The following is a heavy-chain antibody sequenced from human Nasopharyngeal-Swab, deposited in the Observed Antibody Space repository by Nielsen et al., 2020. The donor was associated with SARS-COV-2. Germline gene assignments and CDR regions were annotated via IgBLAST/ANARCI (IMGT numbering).Heavy chain of an antibody. CDR3: ATMTGVYDYVWGPRGWFDP. V-gene: IGHV1-46*01. Sequence: ASVKVSRKASGYTFTSYYMHWVRQAPGQGLEWMGIINPSGGSTSYAQKFQGRVTMTEDTSTDTAYMELSSLRSEDTAVYYCATMTGVYDYVWGPRGWFDPWGQGTLVTVSS. CDR1: GYTFTSYY. D-gene: IGHD3-16*01. CDR2: INPSGGST. J-gene: IGHJ5*02.